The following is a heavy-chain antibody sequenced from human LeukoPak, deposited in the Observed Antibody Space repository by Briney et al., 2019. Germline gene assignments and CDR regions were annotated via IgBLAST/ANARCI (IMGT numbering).Heavy chain of an antibody. CDR2: MNPNSGNT. D-gene: IGHD2-8*01. Sequence: ASVKVSCKASGYTFTSYDINWVRQATGQGLEWMGWMNPNSGNTGYAQKFQGRVTMTRNTSISTAYMELSSLRPEDAAVYYCAKRDLRNGNFDYWGQGALVTVSS. CDR3: AKRDLRNGNFDY. J-gene: IGHJ4*02. CDR1: GYTFTSYD. V-gene: IGHV1-8*01.